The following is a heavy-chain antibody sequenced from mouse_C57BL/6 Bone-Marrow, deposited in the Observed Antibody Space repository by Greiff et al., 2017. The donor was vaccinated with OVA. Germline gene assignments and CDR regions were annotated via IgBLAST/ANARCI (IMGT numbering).Heavy chain of an antibody. Sequence: EVQVVESEGGLVQPGSSMKLSCKASGFTFSDYYMAWVRQVPEKGLEWVANINYDGSSTYYMESLKRRFIISRDNAKNFLYLQMSSLKSDDTATYYCARVGWDWYFDVWGTGTTVTVSS. V-gene: IGHV5-16*01. J-gene: IGHJ1*03. CDR1: GFTFSDYY. D-gene: IGHD3-3*01. CDR2: INYDGSST. CDR3: ARVGWDWYFDV.